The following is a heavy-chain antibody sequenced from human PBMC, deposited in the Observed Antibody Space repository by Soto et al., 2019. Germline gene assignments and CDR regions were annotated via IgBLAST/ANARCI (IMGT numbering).Heavy chain of an antibody. J-gene: IGHJ6*02. CDR3: ARDRVRGLYYYYGMDV. Sequence: QVQLQQWGAGLLKPSETLSLTCAVYGGSFSGYYWSWIRQPPGKGLECIGEINHSGSTNYNPSIKSRVTISVDTSKNQFSLKLSSVTAADTAVYYCARDRVRGLYYYYGMDVWGQGTTVTVSS. CDR1: GGSFSGYY. D-gene: IGHD3-10*01. CDR2: INHSGST. V-gene: IGHV4-34*01.